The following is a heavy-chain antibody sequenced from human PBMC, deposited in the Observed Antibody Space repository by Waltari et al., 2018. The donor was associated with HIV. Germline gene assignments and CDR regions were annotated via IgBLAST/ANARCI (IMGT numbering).Heavy chain of an antibody. J-gene: IGHJ6*02. CDR1: GLLLSNHA. Sequence: VQFGGGVAQPGRSLCLSCTASGLLLSNHAMHWGRQSADKRLEWVAVITYDGGNQFVTDSLKGRFIISRDNARDTLYLEIKLLKGEDSGIYYCVRRSVLGLDLWGQGTTVIVS. V-gene: IGHV3-30*04. D-gene: IGHD6-19*01. CDR3: VRRSVLGLDL. CDR2: ITYDGGNQ.